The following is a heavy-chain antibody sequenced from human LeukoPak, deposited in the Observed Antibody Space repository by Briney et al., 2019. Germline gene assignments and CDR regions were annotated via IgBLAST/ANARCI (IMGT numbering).Heavy chain of an antibody. Sequence: GGSLRLSCAASGFTFSSYSMNWVRQAPGKGLEWVSSISGSSSYIYYADSVKGRFTISRDNAKNSLYLQMNSLRAEDTALYYCASSWGSSWYLDYRGQGTLVTVSS. CDR3: ASSWGSSWYLDY. CDR2: ISGSSSYI. V-gene: IGHV3-21*01. J-gene: IGHJ4*02. D-gene: IGHD6-13*01. CDR1: GFTFSSYS.